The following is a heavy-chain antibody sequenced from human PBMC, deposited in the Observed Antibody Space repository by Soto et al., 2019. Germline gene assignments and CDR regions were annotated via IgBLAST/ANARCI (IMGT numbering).Heavy chain of an antibody. J-gene: IGHJ4*02. CDR2: ISAYKTNI. Sequence: QVQLVQSGAEVKKPGASVKVSCKASGYTFPNYGITWVRQAPGQGLEWMGWISAYKTNIKYAQKFQGRVTLNTATSTSTAYMELRSLRSDDTAIYYCVRDLDGSGAYYTDFWGQGTLVTVSS. D-gene: IGHD3-10*01. CDR1: GYTFPNYG. V-gene: IGHV1-18*01. CDR3: VRDLDGSGAYYTDF.